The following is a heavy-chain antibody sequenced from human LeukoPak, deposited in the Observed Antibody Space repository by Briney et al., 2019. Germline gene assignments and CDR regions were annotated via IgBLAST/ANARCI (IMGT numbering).Heavy chain of an antibody. D-gene: IGHD5-12*01. J-gene: IGHJ4*02. CDR3: ARAQSRYSDYDSFPFDS. V-gene: IGHV1-8*01. Sequence: GASVKVSCKASGYTFTSYDINWVRQATGQGLEWMGWMNPNSGNTGYAQKFQGRVTMTRNTSISTAYMELSSLRSEDTAVYYCARAQSRYSDYDSFPFDSWGQGTLVTVSS. CDR2: MNPNSGNT. CDR1: GYTFTSYD.